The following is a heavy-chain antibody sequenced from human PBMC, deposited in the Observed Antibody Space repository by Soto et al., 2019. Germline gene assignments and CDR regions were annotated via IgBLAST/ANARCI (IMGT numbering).Heavy chain of an antibody. V-gene: IGHV1-8*01. D-gene: IGHD3-9*01. CDR1: GYTFTSYD. J-gene: IGHJ6*02. CDR3: ARERTTISMDV. CDR2: MNPNSGNT. Sequence: ASVKVSCKASGYTFTSYDINWVRQATGQGLEWMGRMNPNSGNTGYAQKFQGSVTMTRNTSISTAYMELSSLRSEDTAVYYCARERTTISMDVWGQGTTVTVSS.